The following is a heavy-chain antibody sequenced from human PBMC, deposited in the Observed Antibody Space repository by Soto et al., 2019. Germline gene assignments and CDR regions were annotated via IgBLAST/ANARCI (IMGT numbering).Heavy chain of an antibody. D-gene: IGHD4-4*01. CDR1: GYTFTSYS. J-gene: IGHJ4*02. CDR3: ARVATTVTTIPLNFDY. CDR2: INAGNGNT. V-gene: IGHV1-3*01. Sequence: ASVKVSCKASGYTFTSYSMHWVRQAPGQRLEWMGWINAGNGNTKYSQKFQGRVTITRDTSASTAYMELSSLRSEDTAVYYCARVATTVTTIPLNFDYWGQGTLVTVSS.